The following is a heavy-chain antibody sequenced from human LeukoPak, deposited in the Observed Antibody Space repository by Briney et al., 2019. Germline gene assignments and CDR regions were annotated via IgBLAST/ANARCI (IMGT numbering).Heavy chain of an antibody. CDR1: GFTFSSYA. V-gene: IGHV3-64*01. D-gene: IGHD1-26*01. J-gene: IGHJ4*02. CDR2: ISSNGGST. Sequence: PGGSLRLSCAASGFTFSSYAMHWVRQAPGKGLEYVSAISSNGGSTYYANSVKGRFTISRDNSKNTLYLQMGSLRAEDMAVYYCARSEGVGSYNYWGQGTLVTVSS. CDR3: ARSEGVGSYNY.